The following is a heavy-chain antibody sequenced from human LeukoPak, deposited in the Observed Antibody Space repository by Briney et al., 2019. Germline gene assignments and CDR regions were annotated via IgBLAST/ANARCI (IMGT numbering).Heavy chain of an antibody. D-gene: IGHD1-26*01. Sequence: ASVRVSCKSSGYTFTTYYMHWVRQAPGRGLEWLGIINSNGDTTRYAQNFQGRVTMTRDTSTSTVYMELSSLSSEDTAVYYCARGIGYYSSDYWGQGTLVTVSS. J-gene: IGHJ4*02. CDR1: GYTFTTYY. V-gene: IGHV1-46*01. CDR2: INSNGDTT. CDR3: ARGIGYYSSDY.